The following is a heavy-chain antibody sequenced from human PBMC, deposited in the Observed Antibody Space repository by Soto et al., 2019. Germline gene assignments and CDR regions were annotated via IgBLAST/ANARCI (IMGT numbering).Heavy chain of an antibody. CDR3: AKNSGSYYVLVDY. Sequence: WGSLRLSCAASGFTFSSYAMSWFRQAPGKGLEWVSAISGSGGSTYYADSVKGRFTISRDNSKNTLYLQMNSLRAEDTAVYYCAKNSGSYYVLVDYWGQGTMVTVSS. CDR1: GFTFSSYA. D-gene: IGHD1-26*01. V-gene: IGHV3-23*01. J-gene: IGHJ4*02. CDR2: ISGSGGST.